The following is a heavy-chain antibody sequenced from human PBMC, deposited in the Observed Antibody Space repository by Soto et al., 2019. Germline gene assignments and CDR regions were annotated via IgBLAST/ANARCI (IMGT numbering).Heavy chain of an antibody. V-gene: IGHV1-69*01. J-gene: IGHJ4*01. CDR3: ARPKGSYSSGYYYFDY. Sequence: QVQLVQSGAEVKQPGSSVKVCCKTSGGTFSTYAIYWVRQASGQGLEWMGAIIPLFGTADYAQKFQGRVTITADESTSTASMELSSLRSEDTAVYYCARPKGSYSSGYYYFDYWGHGTLLTVSS. CDR1: GGTFSTYA. CDR2: IIPLFGTA. D-gene: IGHD6-19*01.